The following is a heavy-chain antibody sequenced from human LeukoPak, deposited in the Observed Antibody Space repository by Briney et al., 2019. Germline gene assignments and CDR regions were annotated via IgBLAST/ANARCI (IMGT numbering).Heavy chain of an antibody. CDR1: GDSISSGGYS. D-gene: IGHD3/OR15-3a*01. J-gene: IGHJ3*02. CDR2: IHDSGST. V-gene: IGHV4-30-4*07. CDR3: ARTWTPGGDAFDI. Sequence: PSETLSLTCVVSGDSISSGGYSWSWIRQTPGKGLEWIAYIHDSGSTYYNPSLKSRVTISLDTSKNQFSLKLSSVTAADTAVYYCARTWTPGGDAFDIWGQGTMVIVSS.